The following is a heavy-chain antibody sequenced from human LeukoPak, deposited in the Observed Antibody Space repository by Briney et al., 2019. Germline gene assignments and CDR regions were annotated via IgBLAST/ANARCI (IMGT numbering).Heavy chain of an antibody. CDR3: ALVGATSWVPFDY. CDR1: GFTFSRFS. CDR2: ISSSSSYI. D-gene: IGHD1-26*01. Sequence: GGSLRLSCAVSGFTFSRFSMTWVRQAPGKGLEWVSSISSSSSYIYYRDSVKGRFTISRDNAKNSLYLQMHSLRAEDTAVYYCALVGATSWVPFDYWGQGTLVTVSS. V-gene: IGHV3-21*01. J-gene: IGHJ4*02.